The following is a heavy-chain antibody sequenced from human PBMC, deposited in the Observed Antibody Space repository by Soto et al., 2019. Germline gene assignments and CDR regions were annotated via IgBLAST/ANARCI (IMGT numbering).Heavy chain of an antibody. J-gene: IGHJ4*02. D-gene: IGHD3-3*01. CDR1: GFTFDDYA. V-gene: IGHV3-9*01. Sequence: HPGGSLRLSCAASGFTFDDYAMHWVRQAPGKGLEWVSGISWNSGSIGYADSVKGRFTISRDNAKNSLYLQMNSLRAEDTALYYCAKGSTIFGVGYFDYWGQGTLVTVSS. CDR2: ISWNSGSI. CDR3: AKGSTIFGVGYFDY.